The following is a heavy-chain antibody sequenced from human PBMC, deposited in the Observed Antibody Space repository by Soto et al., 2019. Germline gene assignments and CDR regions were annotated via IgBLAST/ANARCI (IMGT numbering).Heavy chain of an antibody. CDR3: VGALTYEVPYHYYGMDV. CDR2: IRQGGNEK. D-gene: IGHD3-16*01. V-gene: IGHV3-7*01. J-gene: IGHJ6*02. Sequence: EVQLVESGGGLVQPGGSLRLSCTASGFMFSTYLMSWVRQAPGKGLEWVANIRQGGNEKFYVDSVKGRFTISRDNAKKSLYLQMNSLRAEDTAVYYCVGALTYEVPYHYYGMDVWGQGTTVTVSS. CDR1: GFMFSTYL.